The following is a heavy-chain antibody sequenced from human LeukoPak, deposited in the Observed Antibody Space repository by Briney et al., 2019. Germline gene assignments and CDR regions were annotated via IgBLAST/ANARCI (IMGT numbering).Heavy chain of an antibody. CDR3: ARAAAGKIDY. J-gene: IGHJ4*02. V-gene: IGHV3-53*01. Sequence: PGGSPRLSCAASGFTVSSNYMSWVRQAPGKGLEWVSVIYSGGSTYYADSVKGRFTISRDSSKNTLYLQMNSLGAEDTAVYYCARAAAGKIDYWGQGTLVTVSS. D-gene: IGHD6-13*01. CDR2: IYSGGST. CDR1: GFTVSSNY.